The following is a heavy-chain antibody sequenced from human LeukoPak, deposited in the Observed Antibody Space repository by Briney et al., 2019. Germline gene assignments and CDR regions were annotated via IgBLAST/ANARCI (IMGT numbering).Heavy chain of an antibody. Sequence: ASVKISCTVSGYTFTDYYMHWVQQAPGQGLEWMGLVDPEDGETIYAEKFQGRVTITADTSTNTAYMELSSLRSEDTAVYYCATRASSAPDMDVWGKGTTVTVSS. CDR2: VDPEDGET. D-gene: IGHD6-25*01. J-gene: IGHJ6*03. V-gene: IGHV1-69-2*01. CDR3: ATRASSAPDMDV. CDR1: GYTFTDYY.